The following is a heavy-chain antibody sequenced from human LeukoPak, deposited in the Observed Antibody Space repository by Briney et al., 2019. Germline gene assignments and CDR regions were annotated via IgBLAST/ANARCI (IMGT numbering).Heavy chain of an antibody. CDR3: AELGITMIGGV. CDR1: GFTFNNYE. CDR2: ISSSGGTI. J-gene: IGHJ6*04. V-gene: IGHV3-48*03. Sequence: GGSLRLSCAASGFTFNNYEMNWVRQAPGKGLERVSYISSSGGTIYYADSVKGRFTISRDNAKNSLYLQMNSLRAEDTAVYYCAELGITMIGGVWGKGTTVTISS. D-gene: IGHD3-10*02.